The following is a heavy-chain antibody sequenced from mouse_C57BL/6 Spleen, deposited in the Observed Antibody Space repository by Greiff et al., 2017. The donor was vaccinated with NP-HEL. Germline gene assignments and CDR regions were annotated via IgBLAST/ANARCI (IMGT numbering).Heavy chain of an antibody. CDR1: GYAFSSSW. CDR2: IYPGDGDT. CDR3: ATTTVVDLYYAMDY. Sequence: VKLMESGPELVKPGASVKISCKASGYAFSSSWMNWVKQRPGKGLEWIGRIYPGDGDTNYNGKFKGKATLTADKSSSTAYMHLSSLTSEDSAVYFCATTTVVDLYYAMDYWGQGTSVTVSS. V-gene: IGHV1-82*01. J-gene: IGHJ4*01. D-gene: IGHD1-1*01.